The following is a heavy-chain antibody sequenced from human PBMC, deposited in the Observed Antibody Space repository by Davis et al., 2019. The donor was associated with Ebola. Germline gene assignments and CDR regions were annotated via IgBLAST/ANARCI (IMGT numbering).Heavy chain of an antibody. V-gene: IGHV6-1*01. CDR3: ARGWLRAGIDV. D-gene: IGHD5-18*01. CDR1: GDSVSSAG. J-gene: IGHJ6*04. CDR2: TYYKSKWYN. Sequence: HSQTLSLTCAISGDSVSSAGWNWIRQSPSRGLEWLGRTYYKSKWYNDYAVSVKSRITINPDTSKNQFTLQLTSVTPEDSAVYYCARGWLRAGIDVWGEGTTVTVSS.